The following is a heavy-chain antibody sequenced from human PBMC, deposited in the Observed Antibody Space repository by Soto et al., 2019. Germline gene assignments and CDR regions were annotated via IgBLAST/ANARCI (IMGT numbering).Heavy chain of an antibody. Sequence: QVQLVESGGGVVQPGRSLRLSCAASGFTFSSYGMHWVRQAPGRGLEWVAVISYDGSNKYYADSVKGRFTISRDNSKNTLYLQMNSLRAEDNAVYYCAKDREDSSSWYVEYFQHWGQGTLVTVSS. J-gene: IGHJ1*01. CDR2: ISYDGSNK. CDR1: GFTFSSYG. D-gene: IGHD6-13*01. CDR3: AKDREDSSSWYVEYFQH. V-gene: IGHV3-30*18.